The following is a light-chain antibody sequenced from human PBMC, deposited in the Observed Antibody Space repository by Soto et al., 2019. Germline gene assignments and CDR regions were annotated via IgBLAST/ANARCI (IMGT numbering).Light chain of an antibody. CDR3: QQYISYPWS. CDR2: DAS. V-gene: IGKV1-5*01. J-gene: IGKJ1*01. CDR1: KSISSR. Sequence: DIQMTQSPSTLSASVGDRVTITCRASKSISSRLAWYQQKPGKAPKLLIYDASSLESGVPSRFIGSGSGTRFTLPFGSLQPDDLATYYGQQYISYPWSFGQGTKVEI.